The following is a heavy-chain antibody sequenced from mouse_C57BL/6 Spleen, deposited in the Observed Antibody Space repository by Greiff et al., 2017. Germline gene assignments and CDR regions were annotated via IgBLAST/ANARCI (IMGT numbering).Heavy chain of an antibody. Sequence: QVQLQQPGAELVKPGASVKLSCKASGYTFTSYWMHWVKQRPGRGLEWIGRIDPYSGGTKYNEKFKSKATLTVDKPSSTAYMQLSSLTSEDSAVYYCARWANWDVAWFAYWGQGTLVTVSA. D-gene: IGHD4-1*01. CDR2: IDPYSGGT. V-gene: IGHV1-72*01. J-gene: IGHJ3*01. CDR1: GYTFTSYW. CDR3: ARWANWDVAWFAY.